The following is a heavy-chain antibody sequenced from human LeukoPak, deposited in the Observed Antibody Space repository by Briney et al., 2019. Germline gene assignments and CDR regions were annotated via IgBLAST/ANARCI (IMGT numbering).Heavy chain of an antibody. CDR1: GGSIISTSYY. Sequence: SETLSLTCTFSGGSIISTSYYWGWIRGPRGKGREWVVSIYCRASAYYNPSIKRRLTISVDTSNNQSSLKLSSVTAADTAVYYCARHPYQLLWLSWLDPWGQGTLVTVSS. D-gene: IGHD2-2*01. V-gene: IGHV4-39*01. J-gene: IGHJ5*02. CDR2: IYCRASA. CDR3: ARHPYQLLWLSWLDP.